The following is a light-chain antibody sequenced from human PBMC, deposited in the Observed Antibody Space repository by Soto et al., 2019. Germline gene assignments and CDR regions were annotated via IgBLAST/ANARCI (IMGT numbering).Light chain of an antibody. CDR1: SSDVGGYNY. Sequence: QSVLTQPPSASGSPGQSVTISCTGTSSDVGGYNYVSWYQQHPGKATKLMIYEVSKRPSGVPDRFSGSKSGNTASQNVSRLQAEDEADYYCSSYAGSNNFEVFGTGTKVTVL. CDR2: EVS. J-gene: IGLJ1*01. V-gene: IGLV2-8*01. CDR3: SSYAGSNNFEV.